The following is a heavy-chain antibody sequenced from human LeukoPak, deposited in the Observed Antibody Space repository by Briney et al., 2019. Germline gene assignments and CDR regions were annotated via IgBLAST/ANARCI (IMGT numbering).Heavy chain of an antibody. CDR1: GFTFSSYG. CDR3: AGQGYSSGWYWALDY. Sequence: HPGGSLRLSCAASGFTFSSYGMHWVRQAPGKGLEWVAVISYDGSYICYADSVKDRFTISRDDSKNTLYLQMDGLRAEDTAVYYCAGQGYSSGWYWALDYWGQGTLVTVSS. D-gene: IGHD6-19*01. CDR2: ISYDGSYI. V-gene: IGHV3-30*19. J-gene: IGHJ4*02.